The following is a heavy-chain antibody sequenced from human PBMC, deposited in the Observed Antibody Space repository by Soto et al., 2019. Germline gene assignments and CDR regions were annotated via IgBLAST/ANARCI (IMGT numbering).Heavy chain of an antibody. CDR3: ARDGRSYGPYGMDV. CDR2: IYTSGST. Sequence: PSETLSLTCTVSGGSISSYYWSWIRQPAGKRLGWIGRIYTSGSTNYNPSLKSRVTMSVDTSKNQFSLKLSSVTAADTAVYYCARDGRSYGPYGMDVWGQGTTVTVSS. V-gene: IGHV4-4*07. CDR1: GGSISSYY. J-gene: IGHJ6*02. D-gene: IGHD5-18*01.